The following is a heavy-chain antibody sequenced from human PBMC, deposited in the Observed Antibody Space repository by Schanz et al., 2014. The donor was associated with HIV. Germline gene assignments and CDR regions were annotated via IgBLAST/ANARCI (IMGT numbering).Heavy chain of an antibody. CDR2: IKQEGSEN. CDR1: GFTFRTYW. V-gene: IGHV3-7*03. CDR3: ARPDYDFWVDV. D-gene: IGHD3-3*01. Sequence: VHLVESGGGVVQPGRSLRVSCAASGFTFRTYWMSWVHLAPGKGLEWVASIKQEGSENYYVDSVKGRFTISRDNAKNSLYLQMYRLRAEDTAVYYCARPDYDFWVDVWGQGTTVTVSS. J-gene: IGHJ6*02.